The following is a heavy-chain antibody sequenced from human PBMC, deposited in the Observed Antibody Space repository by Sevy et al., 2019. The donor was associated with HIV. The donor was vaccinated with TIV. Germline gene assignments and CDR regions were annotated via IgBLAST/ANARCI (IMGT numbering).Heavy chain of an antibody. J-gene: IGHJ6*02. CDR1: GFSLSTSGVH. Sequence: SGPTLVNPTETLTLTCTFSGFSLSTSGVHVGWIRQPPGKALEWLALIFWDDDKRYSPSLKNRLTITKDTSKNQVVLTMTSMDPVDTATFYCVYRLRWGGRVNYGMDVWGQGTTVTVSS. CDR3: VYRLRWGGRVNYGMDV. V-gene: IGHV2-5*02. D-gene: IGHD3-16*01. CDR2: IFWDDDK.